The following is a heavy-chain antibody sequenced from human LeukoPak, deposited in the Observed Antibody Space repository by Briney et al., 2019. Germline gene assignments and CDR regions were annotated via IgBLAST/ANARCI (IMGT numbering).Heavy chain of an antibody. CDR2: INAYNGNT. CDR1: SYTFTSYG. Sequence: ASVKVSYKASSYTFTSYGISWVRQAPGQGLEWMGWINAYNGNTNYAQKLQGRVTMTTDTSTSTAYMELRSLRSDDTAVYYCAGLTYYYYMDVWGKGTTVTVSS. CDR3: AGLTYYYYMDV. V-gene: IGHV1-18*01. J-gene: IGHJ6*03.